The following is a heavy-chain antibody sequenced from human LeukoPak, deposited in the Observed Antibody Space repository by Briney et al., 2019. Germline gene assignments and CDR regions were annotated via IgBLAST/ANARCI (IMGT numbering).Heavy chain of an antibody. D-gene: IGHD3-10*01. J-gene: IGHJ4*02. CDR2: IKQDGSEK. CDR1: GFTFSSFG. Sequence: GGSLRLSCAASGFTFSSFGMSWVRQAPGKGLEWVANIKQDGSEKRYVDSVKGRFTISRDNTKTSFYQQMNSLRAEDTAVYYCTRYSYNSGPNDYWGQGILVTVSA. CDR3: TRYSYNSGPNDY. V-gene: IGHV3-7*01.